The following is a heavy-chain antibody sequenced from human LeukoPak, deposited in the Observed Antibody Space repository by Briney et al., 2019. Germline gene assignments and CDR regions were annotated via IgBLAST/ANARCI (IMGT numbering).Heavy chain of an antibody. J-gene: IGHJ4*02. Sequence: GGSLRLSCAASGFTVSSNYMSWVRQAPGKGLEWVSVIYSGGSTYYADSVKGRFTISRDNAKNSLYLQMNSLRAEDTAVYYCARGSMRIAAAAPGYWGQGTLVTVSS. CDR1: GFTVSSNY. D-gene: IGHD6-13*01. CDR2: IYSGGST. CDR3: ARGSMRIAAAAPGY. V-gene: IGHV3-66*01.